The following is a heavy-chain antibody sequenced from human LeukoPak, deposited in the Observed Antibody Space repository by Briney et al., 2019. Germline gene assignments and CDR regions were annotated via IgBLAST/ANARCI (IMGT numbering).Heavy chain of an antibody. CDR2: ISSIGSTI. J-gene: IGHJ4*02. CDR1: GFTFSSYE. D-gene: IGHD1-26*01. CDR3: ARDRGRPSGSILEPYYFDY. V-gene: IGHV3-48*03. Sequence: GGSLRLSCAASGFTFSSYEMNWVRQAPGKGLEWVSYISSIGSTIYYADSVKGRFTISRDNAKNSLYLQLNSLRAEDTAVYYCARDRGRPSGSILEPYYFDYWGQGTLVTVSS.